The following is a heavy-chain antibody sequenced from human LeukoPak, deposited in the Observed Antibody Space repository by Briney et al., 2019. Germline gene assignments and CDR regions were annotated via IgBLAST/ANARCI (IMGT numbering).Heavy chain of an antibody. J-gene: IGHJ4*02. V-gene: IGHV3-23*01. CDR3: AKDPDIVGATTPDY. D-gene: IGHD1-26*01. Sequence: GGSLRLSCAASGFTFSSYAMSWVRQAPGKGLEWVSAISGSGGSTYYADSVKGRFTISRDNSKNMLYLQMNSLRAEDTAVYYCAKDPDIVGATTPDYWGQGTLVTVSS. CDR2: ISGSGGST. CDR1: GFTFSSYA.